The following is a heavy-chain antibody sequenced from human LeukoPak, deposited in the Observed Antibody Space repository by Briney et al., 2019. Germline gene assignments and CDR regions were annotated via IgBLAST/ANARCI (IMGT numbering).Heavy chain of an antibody. J-gene: IGHJ4*02. Sequence: ASVKVSCKASGYSFTNYGISWVRQAPGQGLEWMGWISAHNGNTNYAQKLQGRVTMTTDTSTSTAYMELRTLRSDDTAMYYCARDHSYASRGGSFDYWGQGTLVTVPS. CDR1: GYSFTNYG. CDR3: ARDHSYASRGGSFDY. CDR2: ISAHNGNT. D-gene: IGHD3-16*01. V-gene: IGHV1-18*01.